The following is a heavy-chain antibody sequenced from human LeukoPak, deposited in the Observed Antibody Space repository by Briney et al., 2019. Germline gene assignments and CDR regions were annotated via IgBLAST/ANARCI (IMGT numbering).Heavy chain of an antibody. CDR3: ARSNQADDY. Sequence: PGGSLRLSCAASGFTFSSYWMHWVRQVPGKGLVRVARINPGGSSITYADSVKGRFTISRDNAKNTLYLQTDSLRAEDTGVYYCARSNQADDYWGQGTLVTVSS. CDR2: INPGGSSI. CDR1: GFTFSSYW. J-gene: IGHJ4*02. V-gene: IGHV3-74*01. D-gene: IGHD1-14*01.